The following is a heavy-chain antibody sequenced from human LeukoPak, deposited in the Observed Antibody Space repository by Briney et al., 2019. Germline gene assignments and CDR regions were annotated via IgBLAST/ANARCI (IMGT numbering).Heavy chain of an antibody. D-gene: IGHD3-22*01. Sequence: PGRSLRLSCAASGFTFDDYAMHWVRQAPGKGLEWVSGISWNSGSIGYADSVKGRFTISRDNAKNSLYLQMNSLRAEDTALYYCAKDKADDYYDSSGRGFDYWGQGTLVTVSS. CDR2: ISWNSGSI. CDR1: GFTFDDYA. CDR3: AKDKADDYYDSSGRGFDY. J-gene: IGHJ4*02. V-gene: IGHV3-9*01.